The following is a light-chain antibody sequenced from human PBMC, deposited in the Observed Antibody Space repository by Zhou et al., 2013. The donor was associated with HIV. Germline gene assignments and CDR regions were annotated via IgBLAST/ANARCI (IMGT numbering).Light chain of an antibody. CDR1: QTVNTY. Sequence: EIVMTQSPATLSLSPGERATLSCRASQTVNTYLAWYQQQKPGQAPRLLIYDSSKRATGIPARFSGSGSGTDFTLTISSLEPEDFAVYFCQQYVLFGGGTKVEIK. V-gene: IGKV3-11*01. J-gene: IGKJ4*01. CDR2: DSS. CDR3: QQYVL.